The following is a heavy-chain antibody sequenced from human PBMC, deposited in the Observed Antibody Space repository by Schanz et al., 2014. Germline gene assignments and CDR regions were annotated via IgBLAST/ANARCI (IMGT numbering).Heavy chain of an antibody. CDR2: ISYGTSYI. CDR3: ARKMKVGVYGGKGHDSLDI. V-gene: IGHV3-21*01. Sequence: EVKMVESGGGLVKPGGSLRLSCAASGFNFSSYSLNWVRQAPGKGLEWVSSISYGTSYIYYAESVKGRLTISRDDAKKSMYLQMNNLRAEDTAVYYCARKMKVGVYGGKGHDSLDIWGQGTMVTVSS. D-gene: IGHD3-22*01. J-gene: IGHJ3*02. CDR1: GFNFSSYS.